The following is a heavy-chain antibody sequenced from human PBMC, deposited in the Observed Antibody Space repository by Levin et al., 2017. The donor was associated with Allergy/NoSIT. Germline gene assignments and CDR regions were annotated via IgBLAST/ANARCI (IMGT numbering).Heavy chain of an antibody. D-gene: IGHD6-19*01. V-gene: IGHV3-15*01. J-gene: IGHJ4*02. Sequence: GESLKISCAASGFTFSNAWMSWVRQAPGKGLEWVGRIKSKTDGGTTDYAVPVKGRFTISRDDSKNTLYLQMNSLKTEDTAVYYCTTGVGSGWYGYYFDYWGQGTLVTVSS. CDR1: GFTFSNAW. CDR2: IKSKTDGGTT. CDR3: TTGVGSGWYGYYFDY.